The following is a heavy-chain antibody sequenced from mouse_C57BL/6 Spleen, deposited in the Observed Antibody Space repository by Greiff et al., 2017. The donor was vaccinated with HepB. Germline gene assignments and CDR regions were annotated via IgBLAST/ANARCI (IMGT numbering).Heavy chain of an antibody. CDR3: TTRITTVPYWYFDV. D-gene: IGHD1-1*01. CDR2: IDPENGDT. CDR1: GFNIKDDY. J-gene: IGHJ1*03. Sequence: EVQLQQSGAELVRPGASVKLSCTASGFNIKDDYMHWVKQRPEQGLEWIGWIDPENGDTEYASKFQGKATITADTSSNTAYLQPSSLTSEDTAVYYCTTRITTVPYWYFDVWGTGTTVTVSS. V-gene: IGHV14-4*01.